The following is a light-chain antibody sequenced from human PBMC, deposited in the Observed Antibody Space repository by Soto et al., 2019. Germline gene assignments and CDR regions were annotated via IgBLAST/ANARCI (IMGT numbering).Light chain of an antibody. CDR2: GAS. Sequence: EIVLTQSPGTLSLSPGERVTLSCRTSQSISSSHLAWYQQKPGQAPRLLIHGASSRATGIPDRFSGSGSGTDFTLTISRLEPEDFAVYYCQQYGSSPITFGQGTRLESK. CDR3: QQYGSSPIT. V-gene: IGKV3-20*01. J-gene: IGKJ5*01. CDR1: QSISSSH.